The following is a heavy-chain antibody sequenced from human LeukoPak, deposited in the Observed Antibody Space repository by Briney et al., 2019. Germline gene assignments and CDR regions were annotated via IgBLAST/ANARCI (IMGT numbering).Heavy chain of an antibody. CDR3: ARDAGNSSGWNDFDY. J-gene: IGHJ4*02. CDR1: GFTFSSYS. V-gene: IGHV3-21*01. D-gene: IGHD6-19*01. CDR2: IRSSSSYI. Sequence: GGSLRLSCAASGFTFSSYSMNWVRQAPGKGLEWVSSIRSSSSYIYYADSVKGRFTISRDNAKNSLYLQMNSPRAEDTAVYYCARDAGNSSGWNDFDYWGQGTLVTVSS.